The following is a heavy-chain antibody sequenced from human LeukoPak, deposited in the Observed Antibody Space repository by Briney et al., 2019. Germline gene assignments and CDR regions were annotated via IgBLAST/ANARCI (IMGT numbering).Heavy chain of an antibody. Sequence: SETLSLTCAVYGGSFSGYYWSWIRQSPGKGLEWIGRIYYSGSTYYNPSLKSRVTISLDTSKNQFSLKLSSVTAADTAVYYCARGRGYSGYFGYYYMDVWGKGTTVTISS. CDR3: ARGRGYSGYFGYYYMDV. CDR2: IYYSGST. V-gene: IGHV4-34*01. J-gene: IGHJ6*03. CDR1: GGSFSGYY. D-gene: IGHD5-12*01.